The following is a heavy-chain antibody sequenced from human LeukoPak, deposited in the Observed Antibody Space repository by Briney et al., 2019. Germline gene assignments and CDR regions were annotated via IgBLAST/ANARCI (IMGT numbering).Heavy chain of an antibody. V-gene: IGHV3-7*03. CDR2: IKPDGSEK. CDR3: AKAPLGIAAPQYFQH. CDR1: GFTFSNYW. J-gene: IGHJ1*01. D-gene: IGHD6-13*01. Sequence: GGSLRLSCAASGFTFSNYWMSWVRQAPGKGLGWVSNIKPDGSEKYYVDSVKGRFTISRDNAKNSLYLQMNSLRAEDTALYYCAKAPLGIAAPQYFQHWGQGTLVTVSS.